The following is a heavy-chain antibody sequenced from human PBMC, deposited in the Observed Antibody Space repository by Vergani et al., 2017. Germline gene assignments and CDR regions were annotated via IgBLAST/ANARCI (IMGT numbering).Heavy chain of an antibody. V-gene: IGHV5-51*01. D-gene: IGHD5-18*01. Sequence: EVQLLQSGAAVKKPGESVKISCKASGYRFSDYWIGWVRQMPGKGLEWMGIIFPGDSNPRYNPSIQGRVTISADKSISTAYLQWSSLKASDTAIYYCARRAYSYVVFDFWGQGTQVTVSS. CDR1: GYRFSDYW. CDR3: ARRAYSYVVFDF. CDR2: IFPGDSNP. J-gene: IGHJ4*02.